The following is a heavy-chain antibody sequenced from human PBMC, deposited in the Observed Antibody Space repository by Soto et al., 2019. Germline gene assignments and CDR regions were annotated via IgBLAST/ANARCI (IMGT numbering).Heavy chain of an antibody. CDR2: IGTAGDT. V-gene: IGHV3-13*01. Sequence: TGGSLRLSCAASGFTFSSYDRHWVRQATGKGLEWVSAIGTAGDTYYPGSVKGRFTISRENAKNSLYLQMNSLRAEDTAVYYCARATGYDFWSGYPPYFDYWGQGTLLTVSS. CDR3: ARATGYDFWSGYPPYFDY. D-gene: IGHD3-3*01. CDR1: GFTFSSYD. J-gene: IGHJ4*02.